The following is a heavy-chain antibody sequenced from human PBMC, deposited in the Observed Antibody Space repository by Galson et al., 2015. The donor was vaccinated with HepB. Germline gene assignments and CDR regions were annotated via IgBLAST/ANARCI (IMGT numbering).Heavy chain of an antibody. V-gene: IGHV3-48*02. CDR1: GFTFSTYS. J-gene: IGHJ4*02. D-gene: IGHD3-22*01. Sequence: SLRLSCAASGFTFSTYSMNWVRQAPGKGLEWASYISSSSRTIYYADSVKGRFTISRDNARNSLYLHMISLRDEDTAVYYCARDPYYDNSGYDGSGLDYWGQGTLVTVSS. CDR2: ISSSSRTI. CDR3: ARDPYYDNSGYDGSGLDY.